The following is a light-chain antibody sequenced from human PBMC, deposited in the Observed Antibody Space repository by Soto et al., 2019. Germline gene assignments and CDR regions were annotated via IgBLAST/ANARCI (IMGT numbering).Light chain of an antibody. CDR1: SSDVGGYNS. J-gene: IGLJ1*01. CDR3: SSYTSASTLLYL. Sequence: QSVLTQPASVSGAPGQSITISCTGTSSDVGGYNSVSWYQQHPGIAPKLLIYGVTNRPSGVSTRFSGSKSGNTASLTISGLQAEDEADYHCSSYTSASTLLYLFGTGTKVTVL. V-gene: IGLV2-14*01. CDR2: GVT.